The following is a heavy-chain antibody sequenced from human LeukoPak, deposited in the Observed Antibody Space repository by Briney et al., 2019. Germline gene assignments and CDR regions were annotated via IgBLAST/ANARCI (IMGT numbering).Heavy chain of an antibody. J-gene: IGHJ3*02. CDR1: GFTFSDYY. Sequence: GGSLRLSCAASGFTFSDYYMSWIRQAPGKGLEWVSYISNSGSTIYYADSVKGRFTISRDNAKNSLYLQMNSLRADDTAVYYCARQVDVGCSSASCYGHGAFDIWGPGTVVTVSS. CDR3: ARQVDVGCSSASCYGHGAFDI. D-gene: IGHD2-2*01. V-gene: IGHV3-11*04. CDR2: ISNSGSTI.